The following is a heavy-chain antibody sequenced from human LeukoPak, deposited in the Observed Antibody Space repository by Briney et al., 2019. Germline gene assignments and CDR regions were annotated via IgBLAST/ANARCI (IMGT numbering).Heavy chain of an antibody. CDR1: GFTFSFYW. CDR3: ARDTHLSYAAGFDC. V-gene: IGHV3-7*01. CDR2: IKEDGSEK. Sequence: GRSLRLSCEATGFTFSFYWMSWVRQAPGQGLEWVANIKEDGSEKNYVDSVKGRFTISRDNAKNSLYLQMTSLRAEDTALYYCARDTHLSYAAGFDCWGQGTLVTVSS. J-gene: IGHJ4*02. D-gene: IGHD3-10*01.